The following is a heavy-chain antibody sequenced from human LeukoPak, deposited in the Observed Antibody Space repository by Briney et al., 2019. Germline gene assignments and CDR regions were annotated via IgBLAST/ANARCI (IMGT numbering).Heavy chain of an antibody. CDR1: GGSINDPNYY. V-gene: IGHV4-39*01. D-gene: IGHD4-17*01. J-gene: IGHJ5*02. CDR2: LFYDGTT. Sequence: SETLSLTCNVFGGSINDPNYYWGWIRQSPGRTLEWIGSLFYDGTTYYNPSLKSRVTISVDTSKNQFSLNLSSLTAADTAVYYCARLRPNDDGDYSWFDPWGQGTLVTVSS. CDR3: ARLRPNDDGDYSWFDP.